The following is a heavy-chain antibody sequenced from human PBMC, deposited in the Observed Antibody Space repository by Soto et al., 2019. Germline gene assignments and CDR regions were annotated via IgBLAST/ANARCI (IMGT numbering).Heavy chain of an antibody. CDR3: AKCTELYSGYDAFHI. D-gene: IGHD5-12*01. Sequence: QVQLVESGGGVVQPGRSLRLSCAASGFTFSSYGMHWVRQAPGKGLEWVAVISHDGSNKYYVDSVKGRFTISRDNFKNTLYLEMNSLRAEDAAVYYCAKCTELYSGYDAFHIWGQGTVVTVSS. V-gene: IGHV3-30*18. CDR2: ISHDGSNK. CDR1: GFTFSSYG. J-gene: IGHJ3*02.